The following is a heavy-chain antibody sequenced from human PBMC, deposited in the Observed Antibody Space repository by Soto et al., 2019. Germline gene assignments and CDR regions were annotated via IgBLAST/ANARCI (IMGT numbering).Heavy chain of an antibody. J-gene: IGHJ4*01. CDR1: GYTFASYG. Sequence: QVQLVQSGAEVKKPGASVKVSCKASGYTFASYGISGVRQATGQGLEWMGWISAYNGNTNYAQKLQGIVTMTPATSTSTADRELRSLRPDDTTVYSCARYRGVSAVYCGQGTLVAVSS. V-gene: IGHV1-18*01. CDR3: ARYRGVSAVY. CDR2: ISAYNGNT. D-gene: IGHD2-2*01.